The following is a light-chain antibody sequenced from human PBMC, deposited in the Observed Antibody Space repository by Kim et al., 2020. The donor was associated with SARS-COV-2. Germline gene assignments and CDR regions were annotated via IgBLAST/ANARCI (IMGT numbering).Light chain of an antibody. CDR3: NSRDSNDNVV. J-gene: IGLJ2*01. CDR2: GKN. CDR1: SLRSYY. Sequence: VAVGQTAAITCNGDSLRSYYATWYQQKPGQAPILVIYGKNNRPSGIPDRFSGSSSGNTASLTITGTQAGDEADYYCNSRDSNDNVVFGGGTQLTVL. V-gene: IGLV3-19*01.